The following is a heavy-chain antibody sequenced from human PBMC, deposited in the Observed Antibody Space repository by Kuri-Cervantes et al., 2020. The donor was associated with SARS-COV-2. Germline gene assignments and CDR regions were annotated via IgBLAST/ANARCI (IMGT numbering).Heavy chain of an antibody. CDR3: ARHLYGGQPLPHDAFDI. CDR2: IYYSGST. D-gene: IGHD4-23*01. J-gene: IGHJ3*02. Sequence: SETLSLTCTVSGGSISSYYWSWIRQPPGKGLEWIGYIYYSGSTNYNPSLKSRVTISVDTSKNQFSLKLSSVTAADTAVYYCARHLYGGQPLPHDAFDIWGQGTMVTVSS. CDR1: GGSISSYY. V-gene: IGHV4-59*08.